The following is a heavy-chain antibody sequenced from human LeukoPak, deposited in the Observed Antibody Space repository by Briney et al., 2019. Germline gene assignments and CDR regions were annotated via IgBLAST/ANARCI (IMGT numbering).Heavy chain of an antibody. CDR1: GGSISSSYYY. D-gene: IGHD5-24*01. J-gene: IGHJ4*02. CDR3: ARLTDGYKSGY. Sequence: SETLSLTCTVSGGSISSSYYYWAWIRQPPGKGLECIGSIYYSGNTYYNPSLQSRVTISVDTSKNQFSLKLSSVTAADTAVYFCARLTDGYKSGYWGQGTLVTVSS. CDR2: IYYSGNT. V-gene: IGHV4-39*07.